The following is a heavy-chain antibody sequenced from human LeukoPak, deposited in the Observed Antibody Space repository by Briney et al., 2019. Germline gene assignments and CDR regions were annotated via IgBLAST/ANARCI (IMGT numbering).Heavy chain of an antibody. Sequence: SQTLSLTCTVSGGSISSGSYYWSWIRQPAGKGLEWIGRIYTSGSTNYNPSLKSRVTISVDTSKNQFSLKLSSVTAADTAVYYCARATLSRDDFWSGYAYHDAFDIWGQGTMVTVSS. J-gene: IGHJ3*02. D-gene: IGHD3-3*01. CDR2: IYTSGST. CDR3: ARATLSRDDFWSGYAYHDAFDI. V-gene: IGHV4-61*02. CDR1: GGSISSGSYY.